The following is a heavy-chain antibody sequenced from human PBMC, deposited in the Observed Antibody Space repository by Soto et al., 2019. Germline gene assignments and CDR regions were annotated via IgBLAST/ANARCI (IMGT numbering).Heavy chain of an antibody. CDR3: ARTAYYYDSSGYYFDC. CDR2: IWYDGRNT. J-gene: IGHJ4*02. Sequence: GGSLRLSCAASGFTFSSCGMHWVSQAPGKGLEWVAVIWYDGRNTYYADSVKGRFTISRDNSKNTLYLQMNSLRAEDTAVYYCARTAYYYDSSGYYFDCWGQGTLVTVSS. D-gene: IGHD3-22*01. V-gene: IGHV3-33*01. CDR1: GFTFSSCG.